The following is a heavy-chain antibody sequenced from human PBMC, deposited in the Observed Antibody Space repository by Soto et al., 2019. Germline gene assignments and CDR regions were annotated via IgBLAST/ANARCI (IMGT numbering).Heavy chain of an antibody. CDR3: ARAHYGDYGYGMDV. Sequence: QLQLQESGSGLVKPSQTLSLTCAVSGGSISSGGHSWSLIRQPPGKGLEWIGYIYHSGYTYCNPSLKSRVTISVDRSKNQFSLKLSSVTAADTAVYYCARAHYGDYGYGMDVWGQGTTVTVSS. V-gene: IGHV4-30-2*01. CDR2: IYHSGYT. J-gene: IGHJ6*02. CDR1: GGSISSGGHS. D-gene: IGHD4-17*01.